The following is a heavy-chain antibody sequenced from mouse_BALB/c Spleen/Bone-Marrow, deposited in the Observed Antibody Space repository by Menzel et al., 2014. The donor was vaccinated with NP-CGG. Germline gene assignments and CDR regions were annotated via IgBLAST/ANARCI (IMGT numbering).Heavy chain of an antibody. CDR2: ISCYNGAT. D-gene: IGHD1-1*01. Sequence: LVKTGASVKISCKASDYSFTDYYMHWVKQTHGKSLEWIGYISCYNGATSYNQKFKGKATFTVDTSSSTAYMQFSSLTSEDSAVYCCARSEGIYYYDSSYALDYWGQGTSVTVSS. CDR1: DYSFTDYY. V-gene: IGHV1S34*01. CDR3: ARSEGIYYYDSSYALDY. J-gene: IGHJ4*01.